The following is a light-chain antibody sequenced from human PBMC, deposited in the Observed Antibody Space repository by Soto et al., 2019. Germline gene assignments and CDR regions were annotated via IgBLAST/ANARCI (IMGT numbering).Light chain of an antibody. CDR2: STS. CDR3: QQSYSFPRT. J-gene: IGKJ1*01. Sequence: DIQMTQSPSSLSAAVGDRVTITCRASQTVTNYLYWYHQQPGKAPKLLIHSTSTLQTGVPSRFSGSGSGTDFTLTIDSLQPEDFGTYYCQQSYSFPRTFGQGTKV. V-gene: IGKV1-39*01. CDR1: QTVTNY.